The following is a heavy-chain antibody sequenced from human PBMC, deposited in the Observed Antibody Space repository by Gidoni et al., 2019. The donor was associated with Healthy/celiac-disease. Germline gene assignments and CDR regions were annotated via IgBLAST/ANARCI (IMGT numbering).Heavy chain of an antibody. CDR1: GRSISRSRYY. CDR2: IDYSGST. V-gene: IGHV4-39*01. Sequence: QLQLQESGPGLVKPSETLSLPCTVSGRSISRSRYYWGWLRQPPGKGLGWFGSIDYSGSTYYNPSLKSRVTISVDTSKNQFSLKLSTVTAADTAVYYCAIIVVVPAAAFGAFDIWGQGTMVTVSS. CDR3: AIIVVVPAAAFGAFDI. J-gene: IGHJ3*02. D-gene: IGHD2-2*01.